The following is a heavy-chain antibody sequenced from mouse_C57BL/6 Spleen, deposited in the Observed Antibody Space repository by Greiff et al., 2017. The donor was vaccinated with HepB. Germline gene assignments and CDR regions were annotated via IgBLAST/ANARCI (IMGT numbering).Heavy chain of an antibody. V-gene: IGHV1-52*01. CDR3: ASSPNYYGSSFAY. CDR1: GYTFTSYW. J-gene: IGHJ3*01. Sequence: QVQLQQSGAELVRPGSSVKLSCKASGYTFTSYWMHWVKQRPIQGLEWIGNIDPSDSETHYNQKFKDKATLTVDKSSSTAYMQLSSLTSEDSAVYYCASSPNYYGSSFAYWGQGTLVTVSA. D-gene: IGHD1-1*01. CDR2: IDPSDSET.